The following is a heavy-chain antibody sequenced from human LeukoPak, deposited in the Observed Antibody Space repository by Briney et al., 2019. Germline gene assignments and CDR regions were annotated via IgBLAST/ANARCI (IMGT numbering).Heavy chain of an antibody. CDR2: INHSGST. Sequence: SETLSLTCAVYGGSFSTYYWSWIRQPPGKGLEWIGEINHSGSTNYNPSLKSRVNISEDTSKNQFSLKLSSVTAAVTAVYYCARGSGSWYPYWGQGTLVTVSS. D-gene: IGHD6-13*01. CDR1: GGSFSTYY. J-gene: IGHJ4*02. V-gene: IGHV4-34*01. CDR3: ARGSGSWYPY.